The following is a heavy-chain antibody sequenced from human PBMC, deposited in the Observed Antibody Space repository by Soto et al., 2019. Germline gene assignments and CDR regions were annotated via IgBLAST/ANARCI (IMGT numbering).Heavy chain of an antibody. Sequence: GESLKISCKASGYSFTSYWIGWVRQMPGKGLEYMGIIWPGDSDTRYSPSFQGQVTMSVDKSINTAYLQWRSLKASDTAMYYCATLDCAGGSCFPFDHWGQGGLVPVSS. V-gene: IGHV5-51*01. J-gene: IGHJ4*02. CDR1: GYSFTSYW. CDR2: IWPGDSDT. D-gene: IGHD2-15*01. CDR3: ATLDCAGGSCFPFDH.